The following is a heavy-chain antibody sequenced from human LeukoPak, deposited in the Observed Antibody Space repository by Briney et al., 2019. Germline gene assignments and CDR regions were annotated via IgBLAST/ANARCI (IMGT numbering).Heavy chain of an antibody. Sequence: SETLSLTCTVSGGSISSYYWSWIRQPPGKGLEWIGYIYYSGSTNYNPSLKSRVTISVDTSKNQFSLKLSSVTAADTAVYYCARLTSGIAVAGTGFDYWGQGTLVTVSS. D-gene: IGHD6-19*01. CDR2: IYYSGST. V-gene: IGHV4-59*08. CDR1: GGSISSYY. CDR3: ARLTSGIAVAGTGFDY. J-gene: IGHJ4*02.